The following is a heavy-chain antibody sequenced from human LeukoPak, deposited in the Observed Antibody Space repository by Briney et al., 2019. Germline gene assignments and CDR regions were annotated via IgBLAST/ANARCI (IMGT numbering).Heavy chain of an antibody. CDR1: GFTFSDYA. Sequence: PGGSLRLSCAASGFTFSDYAMHWVRQAPGKGLEYVSAISTDGGGTYYVNSVKGRFTISRDNSKNTLYLQMGSLRAEDMAVYYWGGYCSGNLYQHWGQGTLVTVSS. J-gene: IGHJ4*02. D-gene: IGHD3-10*01. CDR3: GGYCSGNLYQH. V-gene: IGHV3-64*01. CDR2: ISTDGGGT.